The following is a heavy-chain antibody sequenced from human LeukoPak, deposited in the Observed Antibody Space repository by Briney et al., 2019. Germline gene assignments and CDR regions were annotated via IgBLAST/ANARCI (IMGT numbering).Heavy chain of an antibody. CDR1: GFTFSSYA. CDR2: ISYDGSNK. J-gene: IGHJ6*03. Sequence: PGGSLRLSCAASGFTFSSYAMHWVRQAPGKGLEWVAVISYDGSNKYYADSVKGRFTISRDNSKNTLYLQMNSLRAEDTALYYCARVQLVDYYYYSYMDVWGKGTTVTVSS. D-gene: IGHD6-6*01. CDR3: ARVQLVDYYYYSYMDV. V-gene: IGHV3-30*04.